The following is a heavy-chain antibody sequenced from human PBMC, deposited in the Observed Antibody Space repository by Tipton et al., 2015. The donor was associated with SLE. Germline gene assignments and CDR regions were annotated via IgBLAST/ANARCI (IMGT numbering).Heavy chain of an antibody. D-gene: IGHD6-13*01. J-gene: IGHJ4*02. Sequence: SLRLSCAASGFTFSSYGMHWVRQAPGKGLEWVAVIWYDGSNKYYADSVKGRFTISRDNSKNTLYLQMNSLRAEDTAVYYCARGTGRGSSWFDYWGQGTLVTVSS. CDR3: ARGTGRGSSWFDY. V-gene: IGHV3-33*01. CDR2: IWYDGSNK. CDR1: GFTFSSYG.